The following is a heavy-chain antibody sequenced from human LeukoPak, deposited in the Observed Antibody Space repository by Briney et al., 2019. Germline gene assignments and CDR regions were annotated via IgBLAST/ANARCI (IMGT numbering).Heavy chain of an antibody. D-gene: IGHD4-17*01. CDR3: ARGSDKDYGDYGL. V-gene: IGHV3-20*04. J-gene: IGHJ3*01. CDR1: GFTFDDYG. CDR2: INWNGGST. Sequence: LGGSLRLSCAASGFTFDDYGMSWVRQAPGKGLEWVSGINWNGGSTGYADSVKGRFTISRDNAKNSLYLQMNSLRAEDTALFYCARGSDKDYGDYGLWGHGTMVTVS.